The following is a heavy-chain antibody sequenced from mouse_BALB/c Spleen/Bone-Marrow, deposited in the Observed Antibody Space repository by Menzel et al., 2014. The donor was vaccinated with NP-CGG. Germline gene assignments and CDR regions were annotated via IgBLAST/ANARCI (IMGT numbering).Heavy chain of an antibody. J-gene: IGHJ2*01. CDR1: GFNIKDTY. Sequence: VQLQQPGAELVKPGASVKLSCTASGFNIKDTYMNWVKQRPEQGLEWIGRIDPANGNTKYDPKFQGKATITADTSSNTAYLQLSSLTSEDTAVYYCARYYYGYYFDYWGQGTTLTVSS. CDR3: ARYYYGYYFDY. CDR2: IDPANGNT. D-gene: IGHD1-1*01. V-gene: IGHV14-3*02.